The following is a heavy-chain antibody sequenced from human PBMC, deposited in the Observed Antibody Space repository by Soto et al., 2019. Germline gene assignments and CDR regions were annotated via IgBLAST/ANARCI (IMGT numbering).Heavy chain of an antibody. J-gene: IGHJ4*02. CDR1: GGSISSSSYY. Sequence: QLQLQESGPGLVKPSETLSLTCTVSGGSISSSSYYWGWIRQPPGKGLEWIGSIYYSGSTYYNPSLKSRVTISVDTSKNQFSLKLSSVTAADTAVYYCARPSRKGVPAAIGYWGQGTLVTVSS. V-gene: IGHV4-39*01. CDR2: IYYSGST. CDR3: ARPSRKGVPAAIGY. D-gene: IGHD2-2*01.